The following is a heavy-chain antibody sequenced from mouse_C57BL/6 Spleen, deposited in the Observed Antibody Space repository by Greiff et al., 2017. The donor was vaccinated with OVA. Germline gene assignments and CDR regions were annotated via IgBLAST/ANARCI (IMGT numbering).Heavy chain of an antibody. Sequence: QVQLKESGAELARPGASVKMSCKASGYTFTSYTMHWVKQRPGQGLEWIGYINPSSGYTKYNQKFKDKATLTADKSSSTAYMQLSSLTSEDSAVYYCARSELDVWGTGTTVTVSS. J-gene: IGHJ1*03. V-gene: IGHV1-4*01. CDR1: GYTFTSYT. CDR3: ARSELDV. CDR2: INPSSGYT.